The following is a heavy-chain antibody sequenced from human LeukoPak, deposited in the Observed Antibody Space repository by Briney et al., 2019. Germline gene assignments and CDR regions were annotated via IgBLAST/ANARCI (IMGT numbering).Heavy chain of an antibody. CDR2: INSDGSST. V-gene: IGHV3-74*01. D-gene: IGHD4-17*01. Sequence: GGSLRLSCAASGFTFSSYWMHWVRQAPGKGLVWVSRINSDGSSTSYADSVKGRFTISRDNAKNALYLQMNSLRAEDTAVYYCARDPVATVTTAFDYWGQGTLVTVSS. J-gene: IGHJ4*02. CDR1: GFTFSSYW. CDR3: ARDPVATVTTAFDY.